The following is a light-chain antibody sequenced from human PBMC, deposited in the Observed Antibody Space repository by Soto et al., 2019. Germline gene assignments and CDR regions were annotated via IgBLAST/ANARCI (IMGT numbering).Light chain of an antibody. CDR3: TSHSSSGTLAV. CDR1: SSDIGGSNW. V-gene: IGLV2-14*01. Sequence: QSVLTQPASVSGSPGQLITISCNGTSSDIGGSNWVSWYQQHPGRAPKLIIFVVSGRPSGVSDRFSGSRSDNTASLTISGLQAEDEADYYCTSHSSSGTLAVFGTGTKLTVL. CDR2: VVS. J-gene: IGLJ1*01.